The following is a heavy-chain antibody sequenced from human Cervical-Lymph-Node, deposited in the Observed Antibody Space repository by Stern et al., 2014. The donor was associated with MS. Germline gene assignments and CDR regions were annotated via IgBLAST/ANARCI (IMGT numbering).Heavy chain of an antibody. Sequence: QLQLQESGPGLVKPSETLSLTCTVSGGSISSYYWSWIRQPPGKGLEWIGDIYYSGSTNYNPSLKSRVTISVDTSKNQFSLKLSSVTAADTAVYYCARDRRGSADYYYYGMDVWGQGTTVTVSS. D-gene: IGHD3-10*01. J-gene: IGHJ6*02. CDR1: GGSISSYY. CDR3: ARDRRGSADYYYYGMDV. V-gene: IGHV4-59*01. CDR2: IYYSGST.